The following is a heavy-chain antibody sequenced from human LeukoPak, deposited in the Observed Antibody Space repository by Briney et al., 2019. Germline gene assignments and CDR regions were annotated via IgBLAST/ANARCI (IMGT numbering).Heavy chain of an antibody. CDR1: GFIFSRYE. J-gene: IGHJ4*02. CDR2: ISSSNSPI. D-gene: IGHD3-10*01. Sequence: GGSLRLSCTGSGFIFSRYEMNWVRQAPGKGLEWVSYISSSNSPIYYADSLRGRFTISRDNAKNSLFLQMNSLRVEDTAVYYCAREPSGVLGLDYWGQGTLVTVSS. V-gene: IGHV3-48*01. CDR3: AREPSGVLGLDY.